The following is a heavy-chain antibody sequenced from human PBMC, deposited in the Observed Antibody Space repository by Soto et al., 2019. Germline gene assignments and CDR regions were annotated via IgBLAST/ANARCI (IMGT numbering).Heavy chain of an antibody. CDR1: GGSISSSSYY. CDR3: ASISNYYGSGSPRYYFDY. Sequence: QLQLQESGPGLVKPSETLSLACTVSGGSISSSSYYWGWIRQPPGKGLEWIGSIYYSGSTYYNPSLKSRVTISVDTSKNQFSLELSSVTAADTAVYYCASISNYYGSGSPRYYFDYWGQGTLVTVSS. J-gene: IGHJ4*02. D-gene: IGHD3-10*01. V-gene: IGHV4-39*01. CDR2: IYYSGST.